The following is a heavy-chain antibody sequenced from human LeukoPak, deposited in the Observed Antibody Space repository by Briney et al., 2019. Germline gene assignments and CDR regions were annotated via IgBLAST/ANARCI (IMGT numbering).Heavy chain of an antibody. CDR1: GFTFSSYA. V-gene: IGHV3-23*01. CDR2: ISGSGGST. D-gene: IGHD4-17*01. Sequence: WWSLRLFCAASGFTFSSYAMSGGRQAHGHGLESVKAISGSGGSTYYADSVKGRFTISRDNSKNTLYLQMNSLRAEDTAVYYCAKVSNYGDYEGFDYWGQGTLVTVSS. CDR3: AKVSNYGDYEGFDY. J-gene: IGHJ4*02.